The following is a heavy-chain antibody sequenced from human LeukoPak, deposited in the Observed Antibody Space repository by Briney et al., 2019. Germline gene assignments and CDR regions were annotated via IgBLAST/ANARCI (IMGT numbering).Heavy chain of an antibody. Sequence: SETLSLTCTVSGGSISSSSYYWGWIRQPPGKGLEWIGSIYYSGSTYYNPSLKSRVTISVDTSKNQFSLRLHSVTAADTAVYYCARDRSYYSDTGTDYWGQGALVTVSS. CDR2: IYYSGST. V-gene: IGHV4-39*07. J-gene: IGHJ4*02. D-gene: IGHD3-22*01. CDR3: ARDRSYYSDTGTDY. CDR1: GGSISSSSYY.